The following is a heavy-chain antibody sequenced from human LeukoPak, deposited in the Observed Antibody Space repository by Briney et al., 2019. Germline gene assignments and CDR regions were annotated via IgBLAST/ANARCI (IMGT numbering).Heavy chain of an antibody. Sequence: GGSLRLSCAASGFTVSSNYMSWVRQAPGKGLEWVSVIYSGGSTYYADSVKGRFTISRDNSKNTLYLQMNSLRAEDTAVYYCAREGTTMVRGALGGMEVWGQGTTVTVSS. CDR2: IYSGGST. J-gene: IGHJ6*02. V-gene: IGHV3-66*01. CDR1: GFTVSSNY. D-gene: IGHD3-10*01. CDR3: AREGTTMVRGALGGMEV.